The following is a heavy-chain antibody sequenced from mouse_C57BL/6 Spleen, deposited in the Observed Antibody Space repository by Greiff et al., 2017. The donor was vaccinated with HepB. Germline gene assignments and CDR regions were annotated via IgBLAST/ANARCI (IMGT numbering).Heavy chain of an antibody. CDR2: IHPNSGST. CDR1: GYTFTSYW. V-gene: IGHV1-64*01. CDR3: ARYYYGSSYDFDD. Sequence: QVQLQQPGAELVKPGASVKLSCKASGYTFTSYWMHWVKQRPGQGLEWIGMIHPNSGSTNYNEKFKSKATLTVDKSSSTAYMQLSSLTSEDSAVYYCARYYYGSSYDFDDWGQGTTLTVSS. J-gene: IGHJ2*01. D-gene: IGHD1-1*01.